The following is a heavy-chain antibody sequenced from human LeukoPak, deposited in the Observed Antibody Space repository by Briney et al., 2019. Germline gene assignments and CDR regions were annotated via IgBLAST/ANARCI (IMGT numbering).Heavy chain of an antibody. CDR1: GLIFDNYA. V-gene: IGHV3-21*01. Sequence: GGSLRLSCVTSGLIFDNYAMNWVRQAPGKGLEWVAFIGGSRTDNIYYSDSIKGRFTISRDNAKNSLYLQMNSLRVEDTAVYYWATETEPLDYGDSPHFNFWGQGTLVTVSS. CDR3: ATETEPLDYGDSPHFNF. J-gene: IGHJ4*02. CDR2: IGGSRTDNI. D-gene: IGHD4/OR15-4a*01.